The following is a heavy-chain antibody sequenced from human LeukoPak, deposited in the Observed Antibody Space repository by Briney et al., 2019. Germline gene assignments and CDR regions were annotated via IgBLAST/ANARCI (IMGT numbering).Heavy chain of an antibody. Sequence: PGGSLRLSCEASAFAVSSYAMSRVRQAPGKGLEWVSTISSSGTGTYYADSVKGRFTIARANSKNTLYLKMNSLRAEDTAVYYCAKNTILDSRSYWGQGNLVTVSS. CDR1: AFAVSSYA. CDR2: ISSSGTGT. J-gene: IGHJ4*02. D-gene: IGHD3-3*01. V-gene: IGHV3-23*01. CDR3: AKNTILDSRSY.